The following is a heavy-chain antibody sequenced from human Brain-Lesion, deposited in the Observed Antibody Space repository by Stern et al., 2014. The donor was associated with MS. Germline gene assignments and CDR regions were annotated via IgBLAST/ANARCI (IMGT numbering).Heavy chain of an antibody. CDR2: FNGVDDKT. J-gene: IGHJ4*02. CDR1: GYTFIRYA. D-gene: IGHD3-22*01. Sequence: VQLVESGAEVKKPGASVKVSCKASGYTFIRYAMQWVRQAPGQRLAWMGRFNGVDDKTKYSHKFQGRVTITRDTSANTVYMELSSLRSEDTAVYYCARDDHRDSSGHYAPFDYWGQGTRVTVSS. V-gene: IGHV1-3*01. CDR3: ARDDHRDSSGHYAPFDY.